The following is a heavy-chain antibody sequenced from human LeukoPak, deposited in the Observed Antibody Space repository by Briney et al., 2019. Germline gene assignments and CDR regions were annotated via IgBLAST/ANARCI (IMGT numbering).Heavy chain of an antibody. CDR3: AKDRRGDYYYYMDV. Sequence: PGGSLRLSCAASGFTFSIYSVTWVRQAPGKGLEWVASISSTSSYIYYADSVRGRFTISRDNAQYLAYLQMNSLRAEDTAVYYCAKDRRGDYYYYMDVWGKGTTVTVSS. J-gene: IGHJ6*03. V-gene: IGHV3-21*06. CDR2: ISSTSSYI. CDR1: GFTFSIYS. D-gene: IGHD3-10*01.